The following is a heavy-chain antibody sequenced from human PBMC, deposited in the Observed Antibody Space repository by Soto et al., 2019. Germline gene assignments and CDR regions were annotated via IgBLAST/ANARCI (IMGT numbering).Heavy chain of an antibody. D-gene: IGHD3-9*01. Sequence: EVQLLESGGGLVQPGGSLRLSCAASGFTFSSYAMSWVRQAPGKGLEWVSAISGSGGSTYYADSVKGRFTISRDNSKTPLYLHMNSLRAEDTAVYYCAKCLNYDILTGYCFDPWGQVTLVTVSS. CDR2: ISGSGGST. CDR3: AKCLNYDILTGYCFDP. J-gene: IGHJ5*02. V-gene: IGHV3-23*01. CDR1: GFTFSSYA.